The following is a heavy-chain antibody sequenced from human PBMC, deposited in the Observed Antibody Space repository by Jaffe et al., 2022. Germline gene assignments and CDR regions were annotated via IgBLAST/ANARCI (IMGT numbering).Heavy chain of an antibody. CDR2: IYSGGST. CDR3: ARDRSDIVGGRPSGDYFDY. V-gene: IGHV3-66*02. Sequence: EVQLVESGGGLVQPGGSLRLSCAASGFTVSSNYMSWVRQAPGKGLEWVSVIYSGGSTYYADSVKGRFTISRDNSKNTLYLQMNSLRAEDTAVYYCARDRSDIVGGRPSGDYFDYWGQGTLVTVSS. D-gene: IGHD2-15*01. CDR1: GFTVSSNY. J-gene: IGHJ4*02.